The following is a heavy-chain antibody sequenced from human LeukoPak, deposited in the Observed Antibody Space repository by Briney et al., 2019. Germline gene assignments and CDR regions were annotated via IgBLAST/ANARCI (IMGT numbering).Heavy chain of an antibody. CDR2: MNPNSGAT. D-gene: IGHD2-21*01. CDR1: GYTFTSYD. Sequence: ASVKVSCKASGYTFTSYDFNWLRQATGQGPEWMGWMNPNSGATGYAQKFQGRVTMTRSASINTAYMELTDLRSEDTAVYYCARTVIRNYNWFDPWGQGTLVTVSS. J-gene: IGHJ5*02. CDR3: ARTVIRNYNWFDP. V-gene: IGHV1-8*01.